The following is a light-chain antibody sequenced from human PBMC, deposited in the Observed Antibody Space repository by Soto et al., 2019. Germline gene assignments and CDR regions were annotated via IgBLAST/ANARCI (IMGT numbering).Light chain of an antibody. V-gene: IGKV3-11*01. CDR3: QQRATWPPFT. Sequence: EIVLTQSPATLSLSPGDRATLSCRASQNVRTYLGWYQQKPGQAPRLLIYDASNRATGIPARFSGSGSGTDFTLTISSREPEDFAVYYCQQRATWPPFTFGPGTKVDLK. CDR2: DAS. CDR1: QNVRTY. J-gene: IGKJ3*01.